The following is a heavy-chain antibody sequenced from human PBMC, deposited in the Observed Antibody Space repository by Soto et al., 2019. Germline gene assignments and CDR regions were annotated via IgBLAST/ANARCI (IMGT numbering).Heavy chain of an antibody. CDR3: ARDVNTRYYYDSSGPYGY. Sequence: QVQLQESGPGLVKPSGTLSLTCAVSGGSISSSNWWSWVRQPPGKGLEWIGEIYHSGSTNYNPSLKSRVTISVDKSKNQFSLKLSSVTAADTAVYYCARDVNTRYYYDSSGPYGYWGQGTLVTVSS. D-gene: IGHD3-22*01. J-gene: IGHJ4*02. CDR1: GGSISSSNW. CDR2: IYHSGST. V-gene: IGHV4-4*02.